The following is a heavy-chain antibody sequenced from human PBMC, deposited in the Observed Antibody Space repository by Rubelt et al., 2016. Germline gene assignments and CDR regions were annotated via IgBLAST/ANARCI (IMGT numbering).Heavy chain of an antibody. V-gene: IGHV4-59*01. CDR2: GST. J-gene: IGHJ6*02. CDR3: ARARGRYGMDV. Sequence: GSTNYNPSLKSRVTISVDTSKNQFSLKLSSVTAADTAVYYCARARGRYGMDVWGQGTTVTVSS. D-gene: IGHD1-26*01.